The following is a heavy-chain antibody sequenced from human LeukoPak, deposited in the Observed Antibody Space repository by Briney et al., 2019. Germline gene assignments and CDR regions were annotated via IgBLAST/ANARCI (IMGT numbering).Heavy chain of an antibody. CDR2: ISGSGGST. Sequence: GGSLRLSCAASGFTFSTYAMSWVRQAPGKGLEWVSAISGSGGSTYYADSVKGRFTISRDNSKNTLYLQMNSLRAEDTAVYYCAKEGARGSYPSLYYFDYWGQGTLVTVSS. CDR1: GFTFSTYA. D-gene: IGHD1-26*01. CDR3: AKEGARGSYPSLYYFDY. J-gene: IGHJ4*02. V-gene: IGHV3-23*01.